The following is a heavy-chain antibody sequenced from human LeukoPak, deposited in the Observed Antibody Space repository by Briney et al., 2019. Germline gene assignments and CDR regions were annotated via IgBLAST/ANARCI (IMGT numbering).Heavy chain of an antibody. CDR3: ARDSLEYTTSSAAY. CDR2: IKQDGSEK. V-gene: IGHV3-7*01. Sequence: GGSLRLSCAASGFTFSSYAMSWVRQAPGKGLEWVAIIKQDGSEKYSVDSVKGRFIISRDNARNSLYLQMNRLRVEDTALYYCARDSLEYTTSSAAYWGQGALVTVSS. D-gene: IGHD6-13*01. J-gene: IGHJ4*02. CDR1: GFTFSSYA.